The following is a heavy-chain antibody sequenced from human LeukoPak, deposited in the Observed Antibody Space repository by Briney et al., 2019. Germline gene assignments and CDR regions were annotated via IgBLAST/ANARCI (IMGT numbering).Heavy chain of an antibody. D-gene: IGHD3-22*01. J-gene: IGHJ5*02. CDR2: ISAYNGNT. V-gene: IGHV1-18*04. Sequence: ASVKVSCKASGYTFTGYYMRWVRQAPGQGLEWMGWISAYNGNTNYAQKLQGRVTMTTDTSTSTAYMELRSLRSDDTAVYYCARVSPYYYDSSGYYFARWFDPWGQGTLVTVSS. CDR3: ARVSPYYYDSSGYYFARWFDP. CDR1: GYTFTGYY.